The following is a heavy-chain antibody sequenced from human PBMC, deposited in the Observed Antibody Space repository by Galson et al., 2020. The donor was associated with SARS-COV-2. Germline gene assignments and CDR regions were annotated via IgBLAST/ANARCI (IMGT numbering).Heavy chain of an antibody. D-gene: IGHD3-3*01. CDR3: VKGPRVDFWSDYYSGMDV. CDR2: ITWNSDII. V-gene: IGHV3-9*01. Sequence: SLSLSCVASGFTFDDYAMHWVRQAAGKGLEWVSGITWNSDIIDYSDSVKGRFTISRDNAKNSLYLQMNRLRPEDTALYYCVKGPRVDFWSDYYSGMDVWGQGTTVTVSS. CDR1: GFTFDDYA. J-gene: IGHJ6*02.